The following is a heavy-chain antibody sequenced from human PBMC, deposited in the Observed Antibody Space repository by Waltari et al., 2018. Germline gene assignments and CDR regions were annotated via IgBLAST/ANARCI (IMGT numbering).Heavy chain of an antibody. CDR2: IWYDGSNK. V-gene: IGHV3-33*01. Sequence: GERGEEGGGGVQAGRGRRGEGEGAGGRGSREGRNRFRQAPGKGLEWVAVIWYDGSNKYYPASVKGRFTISRDNSKNTLYLQMNSLRAEDTAVYYCARKADYTGYGMDVWGQGTTVTVSS. CDR3: ARKADYTGYGMDV. D-gene: IGHD4-4*01. CDR1: GGRGSREG. J-gene: IGHJ6*02.